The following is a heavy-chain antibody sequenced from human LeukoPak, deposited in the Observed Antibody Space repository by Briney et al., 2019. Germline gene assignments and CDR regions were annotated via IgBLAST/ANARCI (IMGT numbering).Heavy chain of an antibody. J-gene: IGHJ4*02. CDR3: ARQRGLRYFDWSRRAGFDY. CDR1: GGSFSGYY. CDR2: INHSGST. Sequence: SETLSLTCAVYGGSFSGYYWSWIRQPQGKGLEWIGEINHSGSTNYNPSLESRVTISVDTSKNQFSLKLSSVTAADTAVYYCARQRGLRYFDWSRRAGFDYWGQGTLVTVSS. D-gene: IGHD3-9*01. V-gene: IGHV4-34*01.